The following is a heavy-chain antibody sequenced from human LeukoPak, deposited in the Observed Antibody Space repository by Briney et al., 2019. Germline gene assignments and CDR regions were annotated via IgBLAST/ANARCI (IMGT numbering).Heavy chain of an antibody. CDR3: AKDPDHGMDV. CDR1: GFSLSSYA. V-gene: IGHV3-23*01. Sequence: QTGGSLRLSCSASGFSLSSYAMSWVRQAPGKGLEWVSGISGSGGRTSYADSVKGRFTISRDNSKNTLYLQMNSLRAEDTAVYYCAKDPDHGMDVWGQGTTVTVSS. J-gene: IGHJ6*02. CDR2: ISGSGGRT.